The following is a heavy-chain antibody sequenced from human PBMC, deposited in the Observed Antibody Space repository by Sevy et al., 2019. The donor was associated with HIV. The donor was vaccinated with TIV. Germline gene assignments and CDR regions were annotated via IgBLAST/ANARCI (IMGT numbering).Heavy chain of an antibody. Sequence: GSLRLSCAASGFTFSSYWMTWVRQAPGKGLEWGANIKQDMSEKYHADSVKGRFTISRDNARNSLYLQMESLRAEDTAVYYWLIAQQVTMLVVIGGLYFDFWGQGTLVTVSS. V-gene: IGHV3-7*01. CDR2: IKQDMSEK. CDR1: GFTFSSYW. CDR3: LIAQQVTMLVVIGGLYFDF. D-gene: IGHD3-22*01. J-gene: IGHJ4*02.